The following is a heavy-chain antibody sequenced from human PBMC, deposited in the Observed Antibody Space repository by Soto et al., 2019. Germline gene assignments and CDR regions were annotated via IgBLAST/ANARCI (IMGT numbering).Heavy chain of an antibody. J-gene: IGHJ4*02. CDR1: GYTFTSYG. CDR2: ISPINGNA. Sequence: GASVKVSCKASGYTFTSYGISWVRQAPGQGLEWMGWISPINGNANYAQKLQGRVTMTADESTSTAYMELSSLRSEDTAVYYCARAWDYYGSGQEAPFDYWGQGTLVTVSS. D-gene: IGHD3-10*01. CDR3: ARAWDYYGSGQEAPFDY. V-gene: IGHV1-18*01.